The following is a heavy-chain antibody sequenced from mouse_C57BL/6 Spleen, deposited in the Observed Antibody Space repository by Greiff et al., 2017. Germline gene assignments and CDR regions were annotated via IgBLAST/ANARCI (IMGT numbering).Heavy chain of an antibody. J-gene: IGHJ4*01. CDR3: ARYYYGSSSYYYAMDY. CDR1: GYTFTSYG. V-gene: IGHV1-81*01. Sequence: QVHVKQSGAELARPGASVKLSCKASGYTFTSYGISWVKQRTGQGLEWIGEIYPRSGNTYYNEKFKGKATLTADKSSSTAYMELRSLTSEDSAVYFCARYYYGSSSYYYAMDYWGQGTSVTVSS. CDR2: IYPRSGNT. D-gene: IGHD1-1*01.